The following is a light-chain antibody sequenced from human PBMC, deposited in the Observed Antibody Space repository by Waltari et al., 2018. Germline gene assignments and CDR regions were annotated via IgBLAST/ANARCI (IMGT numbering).Light chain of an antibody. V-gene: IGKV3-20*01. CDR3: QQYGNSNPL. CDR1: QSVSSNY. J-gene: IGKJ3*01. Sequence: EIVLTQSPGPLSLSPGERATLSSRASQSVSSNYIAWYQQKPGQAPRLLIYAASMRATGIPDRFSGSGSGTDFTLTIRRLETEDFAVYYCQQYGNSNPLFGPGTKVDIK. CDR2: AAS.